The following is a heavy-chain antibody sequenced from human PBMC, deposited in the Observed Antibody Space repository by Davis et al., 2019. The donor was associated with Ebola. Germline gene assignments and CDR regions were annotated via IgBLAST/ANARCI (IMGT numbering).Heavy chain of an antibody. J-gene: IGHJ5*02. CDR1: GGSISSYY. CDR3: ARQNNSYYYGSGSYYRWFDP. CDR2: IYYSGST. Sequence: MPGGSLRLSCTVSGGSISSYYWSWIRQPPGKGLEWIGYIYYSGSTNYNPSLKSRVTISVDTSKNQFSLKLSSVTAADTAVYYCARQNNSYYYGSGSYYRWFDPWGQGTLVTVSS. D-gene: IGHD3-10*01. V-gene: IGHV4-59*08.